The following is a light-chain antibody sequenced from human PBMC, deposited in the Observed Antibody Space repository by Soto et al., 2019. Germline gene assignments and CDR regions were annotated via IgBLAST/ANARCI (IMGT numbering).Light chain of an antibody. CDR3: QHCSAWPLFT. J-gene: IGKJ5*01. V-gene: IGKV3-15*01. CDR2: GAS. Sequence: EIVMTQSPATLSVSPGERVTLSCRASQSVSCLAWYQHKPGQPPRLLIYGASTRATGIPARFSGSGSGTDFTLTISSLQSEDSAVYFCQHCSAWPLFTFGQGIRLEIK. CDR1: QSVSC.